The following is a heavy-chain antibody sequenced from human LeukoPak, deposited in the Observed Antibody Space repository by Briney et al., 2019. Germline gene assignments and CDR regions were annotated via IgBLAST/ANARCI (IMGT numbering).Heavy chain of an antibody. CDR1: GGSIISGGYY. CDR3: ARAPTMTEYFDY. D-gene: IGHD4-17*01. Sequence: PSETLSLTCTVSGGSIISGGYYWGWIRQPPGEGLEWIGSFYYSGSTYYNPSLKSRVTISVDTSKNQFSLRLSFVTAADTAVYYCARAPTMTEYFDYWGQGSLVTVSS. J-gene: IGHJ4*02. V-gene: IGHV4-39*01. CDR2: FYYSGST.